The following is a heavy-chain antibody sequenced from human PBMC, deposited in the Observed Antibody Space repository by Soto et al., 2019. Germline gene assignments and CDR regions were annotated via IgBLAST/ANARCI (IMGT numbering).Heavy chain of an antibody. CDR1: GYTFTSYG. Sequence: ASVKVSCKASGYTFTSYGISWVRQAPGQGLEWMGWISAYNGNTNYAQKLQGRVTMTTDTSTSTAYMELRSLRSEDTAVYFCATSPFEYYQPYYFDYWGQGTLVTVSS. D-gene: IGHD3-16*01. J-gene: IGHJ4*02. CDR3: ATSPFEYYQPYYFDY. V-gene: IGHV1-18*01. CDR2: ISAYNGNT.